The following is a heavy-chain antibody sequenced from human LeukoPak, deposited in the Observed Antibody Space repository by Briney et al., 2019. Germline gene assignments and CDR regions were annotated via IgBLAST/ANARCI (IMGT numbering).Heavy chain of an antibody. J-gene: IGHJ4*02. Sequence: SETLSLTCTVSGGSISSYYWSWIRQPPGKGLEWIAYISDIGSINYNPSLKSRVTISLDTSKNQFSLKLSSVTAADTAVYYCARGAPDSGSYYVDYWGQGTLVTVSS. CDR3: ARGAPDSGSYYVDY. CDR1: GGSISSYY. D-gene: IGHD1-26*01. V-gene: IGHV4-59*12. CDR2: ISDIGSI.